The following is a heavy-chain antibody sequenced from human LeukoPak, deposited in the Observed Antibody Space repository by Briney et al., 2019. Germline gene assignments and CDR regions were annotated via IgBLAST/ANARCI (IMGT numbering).Heavy chain of an antibody. D-gene: IGHD3-22*01. CDR2: INHSGST. CDR3: ARDRKYYDSSVHFDY. V-gene: IGHV4-34*01. J-gene: IGHJ4*02. CDR1: GGSFSGYY. Sequence: SETLSLTCAVYGGSFSGYYWSWIRQPPGKGLEWIGEINHSGSTNYNPSLKSRVTISVDTSKNQFSLKLSSVTAADTAVYYCARDRKYYDSSVHFDYWGQGTLVTVSS.